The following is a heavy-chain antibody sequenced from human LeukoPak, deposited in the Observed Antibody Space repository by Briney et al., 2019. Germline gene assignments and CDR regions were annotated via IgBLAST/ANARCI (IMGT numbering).Heavy chain of an antibody. V-gene: IGHV3-30*18. J-gene: IGHJ5*02. CDR1: GFTFSSYG. CDR2: ISYDGSNK. Sequence: GRSLRLSCAASGFTFSSYGMHWVRQAPGKELEWVAVISYDGSNKYYADSVKGRFTISRDNSKNTLYLQMNSLRAEDTAVYYCAKDSVDDMTTPNTNWFDPWGQGTLVTVSS. CDR3: AKDSVDDMTTPNTNWFDP. D-gene: IGHD4-17*01.